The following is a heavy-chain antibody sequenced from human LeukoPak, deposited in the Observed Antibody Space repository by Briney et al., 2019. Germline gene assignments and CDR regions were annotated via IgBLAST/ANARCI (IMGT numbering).Heavy chain of an antibody. V-gene: IGHV4-31*03. Sequence: PSQTLSLTCTVSGGSISSGGYYWSWIRQHPGKGLEWIGYIYYSGSTYYNPSLKSRVTISLDTSKNQFSLTLISVTDADTAVYYCARSSDSSSADFDYWGQGTLVTVSS. J-gene: IGHJ4*02. D-gene: IGHD6-6*01. CDR3: ARSSDSSSADFDY. CDR2: IYYSGST. CDR1: GGSISSGGYY.